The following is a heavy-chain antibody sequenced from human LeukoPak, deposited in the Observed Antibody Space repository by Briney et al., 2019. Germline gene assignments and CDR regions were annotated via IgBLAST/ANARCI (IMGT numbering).Heavy chain of an antibody. CDR3: ARETNTYYYGSGSYSPYYYGMDV. CDR2: IYTSGST. V-gene: IGHV4-4*07. Sequence: SETLSLTCSVSGGSIRNYFWSWIRQPAGKGLEWIGRIYTSGSTDYNPSLRSRVTMSVDTSRNQFSLKLTSVTAADTAVYYCARETNTYYYGSGSYSPYYYGMDVWGQGTTVTASS. J-gene: IGHJ6*02. D-gene: IGHD3-10*01. CDR1: GGSIRNYF.